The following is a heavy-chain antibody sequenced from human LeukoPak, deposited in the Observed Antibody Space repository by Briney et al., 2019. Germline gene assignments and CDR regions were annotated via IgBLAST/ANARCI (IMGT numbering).Heavy chain of an antibody. V-gene: IGHV4-4*02. CDR1: GASISSTNW. J-gene: IGHJ5*02. Sequence: SETLSLTCAISGASISSTNWWIWVRQPPGKGLEWIGEMHHSGRTNYNPSLKSRIAISVDKSKNQVFLRLNSVAAADTALYYCARAQEGCSRASCYLEPWGQGTLVTVSS. D-gene: IGHD2-2*01. CDR2: MHHSGRT. CDR3: ARAQEGCSRASCYLEP.